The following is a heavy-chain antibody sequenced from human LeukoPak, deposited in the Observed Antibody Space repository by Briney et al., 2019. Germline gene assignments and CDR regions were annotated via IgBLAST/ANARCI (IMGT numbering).Heavy chain of an antibody. D-gene: IGHD2-15*01. J-gene: IGHJ4*02. V-gene: IGHV4-34*01. CDR1: GGSFSGYY. CDR3: ARAPQGVAAANYFDY. CDR2: INHSGST. Sequence: SETLSLTCAVYGGSFSGYYWSWIRQPPGKGLEWIGEINHSGSTNYNPSLKSRVTISVDTSKNQFSLKLSSVTAADTAVYYCARAPQGVAAANYFDYWGQGTLVTVSS.